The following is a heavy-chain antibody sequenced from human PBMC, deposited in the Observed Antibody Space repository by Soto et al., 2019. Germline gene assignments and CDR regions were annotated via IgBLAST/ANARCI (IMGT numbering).Heavy chain of an antibody. J-gene: IGHJ3*02. CDR2: ISYDGSNK. Sequence: GGSLRLSCAASGVTFRSYAMHWVRQAPSKGLEWVAVISYDGSNKYYADSVKGRFTISRDNSKNTLYLQMNSLRAEDTAVYYGARGRRVLDLQKIHAFDIWGQGTMVTVSS. CDR1: GVTFRSYA. V-gene: IGHV3-30-3*01. CDR3: ARGRRVLDLQKIHAFDI. D-gene: IGHD4-4*01.